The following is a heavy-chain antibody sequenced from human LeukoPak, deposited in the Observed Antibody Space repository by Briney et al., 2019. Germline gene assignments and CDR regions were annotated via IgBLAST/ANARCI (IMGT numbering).Heavy chain of an antibody. CDR2: INHSGST. J-gene: IGHJ6*03. CDR3: ARLNSGYGAFYYYYMDV. CDR1: GGSFSGYY. V-gene: IGHV4-34*01. Sequence: SETLSLTCAVYGGSFSGYYWSWIRQPPGKGLEWIGEINHSGSTNYNPSLKSRVTISVDTSKNQFSLKLSSVTAADTAVYYCARLNSGYGAFYYYYMDVWGKGTTVTISS. D-gene: IGHD5-12*01.